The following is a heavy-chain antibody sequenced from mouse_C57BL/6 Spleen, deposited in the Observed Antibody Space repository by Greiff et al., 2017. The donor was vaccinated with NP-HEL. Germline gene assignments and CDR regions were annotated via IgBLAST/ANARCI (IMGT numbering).Heavy chain of an antibody. Sequence: EVKLQQSGAELVRPGASVKLSCTASGFNIQDDYMHWVKQRPEQGLEWIGWIDPENGDTEYASKFQGKATITADTSSNTAYLQLSSLTSEDTAVYYCTTYGNYVPFDYWGQGTTLTVSS. CDR1: GFNIQDDY. D-gene: IGHD2-1*01. V-gene: IGHV14-4*01. CDR3: TTYGNYVPFDY. J-gene: IGHJ2*01. CDR2: IDPENGDT.